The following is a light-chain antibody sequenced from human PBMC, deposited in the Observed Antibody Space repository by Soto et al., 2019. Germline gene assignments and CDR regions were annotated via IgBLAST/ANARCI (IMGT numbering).Light chain of an antibody. V-gene: IGKV3-20*01. CDR1: QTINAAH. Sequence: EIVLTQSPGTLSLSPGERASLSCRASQTINAAHLAWYQQKPGQAPRLLIYGASNRAAGIPDRFSGSASGTDFTLTISRLEPEDFAVYYCQQYDKSPRTFGQGTKVEIK. CDR3: QQYDKSPRT. CDR2: GAS. J-gene: IGKJ1*01.